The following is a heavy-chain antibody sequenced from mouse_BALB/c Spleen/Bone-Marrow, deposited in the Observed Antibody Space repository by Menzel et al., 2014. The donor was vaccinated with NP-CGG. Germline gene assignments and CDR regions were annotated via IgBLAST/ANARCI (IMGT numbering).Heavy chain of an antibody. CDR2: IRNKAKGYTS. D-gene: IGHD2-4*01. J-gene: IGHJ1*01. CDR1: GFTFTDYY. V-gene: IGHV7-3*02. CDR3: ARDINYDIYWYFDV. Sequence: EVQRVESGGGLVQPGGSLRLSCATSGFTFTDYYMSWVRQPPGKALEWLGFIRNKAKGYTSENSASVKGRFTISRDNSQSIHYLQMNTLRAEDSATYYCARDINYDIYWYFDVWGAGTTVTVSS.